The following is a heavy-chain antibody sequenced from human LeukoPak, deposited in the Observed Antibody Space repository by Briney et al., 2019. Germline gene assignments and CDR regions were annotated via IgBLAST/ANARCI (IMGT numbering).Heavy chain of an antibody. J-gene: IGHJ6*03. D-gene: IGHD6-19*01. CDR2: MNPNSSNT. Sequence: ASVKVSCKASGCTFTSYDINWVRQATGQGLEWMGWMNPNSSNTGYAQKFQGRVTMTRNTSISTAYMELSSLRSEDTAVYYCARGEYQWLTQNYYYYYMDVWGKGTTVTVSS. CDR3: ARGEYQWLTQNYYYYYMDV. V-gene: IGHV1-8*01. CDR1: GCTFTSYD.